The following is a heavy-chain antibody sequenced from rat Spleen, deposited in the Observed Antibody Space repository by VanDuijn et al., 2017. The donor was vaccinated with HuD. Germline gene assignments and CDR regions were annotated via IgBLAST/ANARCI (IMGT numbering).Heavy chain of an antibody. CDR2: MNYNGDT. D-gene: IGHD4-3*01. Sequence: QVQLKESGPGLVQPSQTLSLTCTVSGFSLASYNVHWVRQPPGKGLEWMGRMNYNGDTSYNSALKSRLSISRDTSKNQVFLKMNSLQTDDSGTYYCARYNSGFDYWGQGTLVTVSS. CDR3: ARYNSGFDY. V-gene: IGHV2-63*01. CDR1: GFSLASYN. J-gene: IGHJ3*01.